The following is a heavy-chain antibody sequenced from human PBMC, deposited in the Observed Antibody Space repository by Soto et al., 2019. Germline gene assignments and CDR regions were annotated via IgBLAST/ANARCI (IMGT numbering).Heavy chain of an antibody. J-gene: IGHJ4*02. CDR1: GASISGFY. D-gene: IGHD2-15*01. CDR3: ARGGGYDSLDF. V-gene: IGHV4-4*07. Sequence: SETLSLTCTVSGASISGFYWSWIRKSAGKGLEWIGRIYATGTTDYNPSLKSRVMMSVDTSKKQFSLKLRSVTAAATAAYYCARGGGYDSLDFWGQGIQVTVSS. CDR2: IYATGTT.